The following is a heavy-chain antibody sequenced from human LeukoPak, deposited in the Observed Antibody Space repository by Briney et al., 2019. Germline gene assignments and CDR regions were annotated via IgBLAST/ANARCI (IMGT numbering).Heavy chain of an antibody. CDR1: GFTFSSYS. CDR2: ISSSSSYI. CDR3: ARDEGYDILTGYSLDY. J-gene: IGHJ4*02. V-gene: IGHV3-21*01. Sequence: GVLRLSCAASGFTFSSYSMNWVRQAPGKGLEWVSSISSSSSYIYYADSVKGRFTISRDSAKNSLYLQMNSLRAEDTAVYYCARDEGYDILTGYSLDYWGQGTLVTVSS. D-gene: IGHD3-9*01.